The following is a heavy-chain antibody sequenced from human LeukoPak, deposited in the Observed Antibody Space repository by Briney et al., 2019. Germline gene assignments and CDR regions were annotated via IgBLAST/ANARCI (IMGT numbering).Heavy chain of an antibody. Sequence: SETLSLTCAVYGGSFSGYYWSWIRQPPGKGLEWIGEINHSGSTNYNPSLKSRVTISVDTSKNQFSLKLSSVTAADTAVYYCAGHRRNPTSRHSWFDPWGQGTLVTVPS. V-gene: IGHV4-34*01. CDR3: AGHRRNPTSRHSWFDP. CDR2: INHSGST. D-gene: IGHD1-14*01. CDR1: GGSFSGYY. J-gene: IGHJ5*02.